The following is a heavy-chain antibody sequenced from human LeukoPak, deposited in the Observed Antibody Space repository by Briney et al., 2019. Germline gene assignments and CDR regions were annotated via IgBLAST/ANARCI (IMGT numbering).Heavy chain of an antibody. Sequence: PSETLSLTCAVYGGSFSGYYWSWIRQPPGKGLEWIGEINHSGSTNYNPSLKSRVTISVDTSKNQFSLKLSSVTAADTAVYYCGIAAAAPYYFDYWGQGTLVTVSS. V-gene: IGHV4-34*01. CDR2: INHSGST. J-gene: IGHJ4*02. CDR1: GGSFSGYY. CDR3: GIAAAAPYYFDY. D-gene: IGHD6-13*01.